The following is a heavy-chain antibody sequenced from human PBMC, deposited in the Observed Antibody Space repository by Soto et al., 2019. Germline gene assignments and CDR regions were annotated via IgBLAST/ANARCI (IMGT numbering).Heavy chain of an antibody. D-gene: IGHD3-3*02. CDR1: WFSLSTIVMC. Sequence: GPTLVNPTQTLTLTCTFSWFSLSTIVMCVSWIRQPPGKALEWLALIDWDDDKYYSTSLKTRLAISKDTSKNQVVLTMTNMDPVDTATYYCARIISSPYYYGMDVWGQGTTVTVSS. V-gene: IGHV2-70*01. CDR2: IDWDDDK. J-gene: IGHJ6*02. CDR3: ARIISSPYYYGMDV.